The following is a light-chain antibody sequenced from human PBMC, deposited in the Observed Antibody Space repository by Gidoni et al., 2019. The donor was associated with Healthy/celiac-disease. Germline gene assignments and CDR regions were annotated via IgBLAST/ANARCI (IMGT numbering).Light chain of an antibody. J-gene: IGLJ2*01. CDR1: KLGDKY. Sequence: SYELTQPPSVSVSPGQTASLTCSGDKLGDKYACWYQQKAGTSPVLVIYQDSKRPSGIPERFSGSNSGNTATLTISGTQAMDEADYYCQAWDSSHVVFGGGTKLTVL. V-gene: IGLV3-1*01. CDR2: QDS. CDR3: QAWDSSHVV.